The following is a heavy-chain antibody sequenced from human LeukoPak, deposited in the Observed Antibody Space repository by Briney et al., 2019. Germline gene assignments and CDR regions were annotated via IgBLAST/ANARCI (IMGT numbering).Heavy chain of an antibody. CDR3: ARISSGIAAAGSRQGFDY. CDR2: ISYDGSNK. Sequence: GGSLRLSCAASGFTFSSYAMHWVRQAPGKGLEWVAVISYDGSNKYYADSVKGRFTISRDNSKNTLYLQMNSLRAEDTAVYYCARISSGIAAAGSRQGFDYWGQGTLVTVSS. V-gene: IGHV3-30-3*01. J-gene: IGHJ4*02. D-gene: IGHD6-13*01. CDR1: GFTFSSYA.